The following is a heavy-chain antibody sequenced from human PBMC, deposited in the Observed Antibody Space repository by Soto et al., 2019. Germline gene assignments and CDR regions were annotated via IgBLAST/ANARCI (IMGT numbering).Heavy chain of an antibody. Sequence: ASVKRSCKTSGYTFSNYGITWVRQAPGQPLEWLGWISLYSDGTNYAQKFQGRVSMTTDTSTTTAYMELRSLRSDDTAVYYCARVVPGAEAWFGPWGQGTLVTVSS. D-gene: IGHD2-2*01. CDR3: ARVVPGAEAWFGP. CDR1: GYTFSNYG. J-gene: IGHJ5*02. CDR2: ISLYSDGT. V-gene: IGHV1-18*01.